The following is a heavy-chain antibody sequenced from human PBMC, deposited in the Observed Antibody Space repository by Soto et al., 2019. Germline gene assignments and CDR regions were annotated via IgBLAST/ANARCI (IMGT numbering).Heavy chain of an antibody. CDR3: AREGGGGITIFGVVNNWFDP. V-gene: IGHV3-33*01. D-gene: IGHD3-3*01. J-gene: IGHJ5*02. CDR1: GFTFSSHG. CDR2: IWYDGSNK. Sequence: QVQLVESGGGVVQPGRSLRLSCAASGFTFSSHGMHWVRQAPGKGLEWVAVIWYDGSNKYYADSVKGRFTISRDNSKNTLYLQMNSLRAEDTAVYYCAREGGGGITIFGVVNNWFDPWGQGTLVTVSS.